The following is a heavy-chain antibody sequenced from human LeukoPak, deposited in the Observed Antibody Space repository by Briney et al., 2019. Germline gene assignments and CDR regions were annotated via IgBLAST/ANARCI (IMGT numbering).Heavy chain of an antibody. CDR2: IRYDGNNK. Sequence: GGSLRLSCGVSGFTFSNYGMLWVRQAPGKGLEWVAFIRYDGNNKLYADSVKGRFTISRDNSKNTLYLQMNNLRPEDTAMYYCARGLMGGYPRFDYWGQGTLVTVSS. CDR3: ARGLMGGYPRFDY. D-gene: IGHD3-22*01. V-gene: IGHV3-30*02. CDR1: GFTFSNYG. J-gene: IGHJ4*02.